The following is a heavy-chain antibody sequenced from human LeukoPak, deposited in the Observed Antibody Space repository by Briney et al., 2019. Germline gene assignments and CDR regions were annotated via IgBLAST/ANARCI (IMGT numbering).Heavy chain of an antibody. CDR2: IYYSGST. CDR1: GGSISSYY. V-gene: IGHV4-59*01. J-gene: IGHJ4*02. Sequence: PSETLSLTCTVSGGSISSYYWSWIRQPPGKGLEWIGYIYYSGSTNYNPSLKSRVTISVDTSKNQFSLKLSSVTAADTAVYYCARGSRGAAADKRPSYFDYWGRGTLVTVSS. CDR3: ARGSRGAAADKRPSYFDY. D-gene: IGHD6-13*01.